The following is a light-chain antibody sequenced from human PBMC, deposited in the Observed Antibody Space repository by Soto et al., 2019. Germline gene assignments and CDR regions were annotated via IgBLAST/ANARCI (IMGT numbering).Light chain of an antibody. Sequence: DVVMTQAPLSLSVTPGEPASMSCRCSQSLLDIDDGNTSVDWYVQRPGQSPQLLIYTLSSRASGVPDRFSGSGSRTDFTMKISRVEAEDVGVYYCMQRIEFPITFGQGTRLEV. CDR2: TLS. V-gene: IGKV2-40*01. CDR3: MQRIEFPIT. J-gene: IGKJ5*01. CDR1: QSLLDIDDGNTS.